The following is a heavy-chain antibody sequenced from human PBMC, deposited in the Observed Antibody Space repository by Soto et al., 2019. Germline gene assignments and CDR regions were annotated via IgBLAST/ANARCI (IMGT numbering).Heavy chain of an antibody. Sequence: EVQLLESGGGLVQPGGSLRLSCAASGFSFSSYAMSWVRQAPGKGLQWVSTISGSGGSIYYADSVKGRFTISRDNSRNTLYLQMKSLRADDTAVYYCAKDRLDGYSYGYCFDYWGQGTLVTVAS. CDR1: GFSFSSYA. CDR3: AKDRLDGYSYGYCFDY. V-gene: IGHV3-23*01. D-gene: IGHD5-18*01. CDR2: ISGSGGSI. J-gene: IGHJ4*02.